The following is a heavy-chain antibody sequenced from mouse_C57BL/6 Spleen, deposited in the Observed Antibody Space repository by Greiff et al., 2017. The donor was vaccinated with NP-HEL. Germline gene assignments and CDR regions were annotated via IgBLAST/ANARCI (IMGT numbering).Heavy chain of an antibody. J-gene: IGHJ4*01. CDR1: GYTFTDYN. CDR2: INPNNGGP. Sequence: VQLQQSGPELVKPGASVKIPCKASGYTFTDYNMDWVKQSHGKSLEWIGDINPNNGGPIYNQKFKGKATLTVDKSSSTAYMELRSLTSEDTAVYYCARGGDYYAMDYWGQGTSVTVSS. V-gene: IGHV1-18*01. CDR3: ARGGDYYAMDY.